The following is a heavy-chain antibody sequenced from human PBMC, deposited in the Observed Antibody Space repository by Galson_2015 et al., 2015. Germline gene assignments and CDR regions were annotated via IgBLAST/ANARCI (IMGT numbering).Heavy chain of an antibody. J-gene: IGHJ4*02. CDR1: GYSFLSYW. CDR3: ARRAGLTYDY. CDR2: IYPGDPET. V-gene: IGHV5-51*01. Sequence: QSGAEVKKPGESLKISCTGSGYSFLSYWIAWVRQMPGKGLEWLGIIYPGDPETKYSPSFQGQVTISVDKSIRTAYLQWSSLKASDTAMYYCARRAGLTYDYWGQGTLVTVSS. D-gene: IGHD4/OR15-4a*01.